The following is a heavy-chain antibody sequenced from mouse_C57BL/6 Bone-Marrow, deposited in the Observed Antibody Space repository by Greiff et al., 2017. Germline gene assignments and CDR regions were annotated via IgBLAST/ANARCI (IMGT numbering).Heavy chain of an antibody. CDR3: VYYYGSSYWYFDV. CDR1: GYTFTSYG. D-gene: IGHD1-1*01. CDR2: IYPRSGNT. V-gene: IGHV1-81*01. J-gene: IGHJ1*03. Sequence: QVHVKQSGAELARPGASVKLSCKASGYTFTSYGISWVKQRTGQGLEWIGEIYPRSGNTYYNEKFKGKATLTADKSSSTAYMELRSLTSEDSAVYFCVYYYGSSYWYFDVWGTGTTVTVSS.